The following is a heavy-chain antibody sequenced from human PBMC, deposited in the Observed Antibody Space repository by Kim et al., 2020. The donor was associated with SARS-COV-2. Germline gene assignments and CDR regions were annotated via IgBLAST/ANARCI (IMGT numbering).Heavy chain of an antibody. D-gene: IGHD3-3*01. V-gene: IGHV3-11*06. CDR3: ARDPLLRFLEPGPGGSYYYYHCGLDV. CDR1: GFTFSDYY. Sequence: GGSLRLSCAASGFTFSDYYMSWIRQAPGKGLEWVSYISSSSSYTNYADSVKGRFTISRDNAKNSLYLQMNSLRAEDTAVYYCARDPLLRFLEPGPGGSYYYYHCGLDVWGQGTTVTVSS. CDR2: ISSSSSYT. J-gene: IGHJ6*02.